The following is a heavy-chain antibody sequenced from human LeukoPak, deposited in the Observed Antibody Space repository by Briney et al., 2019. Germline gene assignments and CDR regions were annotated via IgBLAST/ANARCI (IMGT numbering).Heavy chain of an antibody. CDR1: GYTFTGYY. J-gene: IGHJ4*02. CDR3: ARFDYGDYGSVGY. D-gene: IGHD4-17*01. CDR2: IIPIFGTA. Sequence: RASVEVSCKASGYTFTGYYMHWVRQAPGQGLEWMGGIIPIFGTANYAQKFQGRVTITADKSTSTAYMELSSLRSEDTAVYYCARFDYGDYGSVGYWGQGTLVTVSS. V-gene: IGHV1-69*06.